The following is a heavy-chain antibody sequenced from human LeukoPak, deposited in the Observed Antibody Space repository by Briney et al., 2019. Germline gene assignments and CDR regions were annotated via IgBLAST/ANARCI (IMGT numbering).Heavy chain of an antibody. J-gene: IGHJ5*02. CDR1: GFTFSSYA. D-gene: IGHD3-22*01. V-gene: IGHV3-30-3*01. Sequence: PGGSPRLSCAASGFTFSSYAMHWVRQAPGKGLEWVAVISYDGSNKYYADSVKGRFTISRDNAKNSLYLQMNSLRAEDTAVYYCARDRASGITMIVVVTHGFDPWGQGTLVTVSS. CDR3: ARDRASGITMIVVVTHGFDP. CDR2: ISYDGSNK.